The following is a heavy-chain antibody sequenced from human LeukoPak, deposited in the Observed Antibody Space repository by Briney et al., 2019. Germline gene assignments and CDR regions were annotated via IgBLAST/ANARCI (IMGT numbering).Heavy chain of an antibody. CDR2: IIPILGIA. Sequence: SVKVSCKASGGTFSSYAISWVRQAPGQGLEWMGRIIPILGIANYAQKFQGRVTITADKSTSTAYMELSSLRSEDTAVYYCARGFSPPLRYFDWLPVVDYYYGMDVWGQGTTVTVSS. V-gene: IGHV1-69*04. J-gene: IGHJ6*02. CDR3: ARGFSPPLRYFDWLPVVDYYYGMDV. CDR1: GGTFSSYA. D-gene: IGHD3-9*01.